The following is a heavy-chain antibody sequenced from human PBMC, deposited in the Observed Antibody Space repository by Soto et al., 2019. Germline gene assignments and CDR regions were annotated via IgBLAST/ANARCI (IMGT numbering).Heavy chain of an antibody. J-gene: IGHJ4*02. CDR1: GFTFSNHA. CDR3: AKISAVTTYFDS. Sequence: EVQLLESGGGLVQPGGSLRLSCAVSGFTFSNHAMTWVRQAPGKGLEWVSYISGSGGLAYYADSLQGRFTISRDNSKNTLNRQRNSLRAEDTAVYYCAKISAVTTYFDSWGQGTLVTVS. CDR2: ISGSGGLA. V-gene: IGHV3-23*01. D-gene: IGHD4-17*01.